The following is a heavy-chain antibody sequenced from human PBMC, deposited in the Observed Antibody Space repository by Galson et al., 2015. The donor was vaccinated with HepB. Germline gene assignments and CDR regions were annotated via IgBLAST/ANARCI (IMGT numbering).Heavy chain of an antibody. V-gene: IGHV3-30*03. CDR3: ARGGGYCITCYGIDY. CDR1: EFTFSSYV. D-gene: IGHD2-2*01. J-gene: IGHJ4*02. Sequence: SLRLSCAASEFTFSSYVMHWVRQAPGKGLEWVAAISSDGSNKYYADSVKGRFTISRDNSKNTLYLQMNSLRPEDTATYYCARGGGYCITCYGIDYWGQGTLVTVSS. CDR2: ISSDGSNK.